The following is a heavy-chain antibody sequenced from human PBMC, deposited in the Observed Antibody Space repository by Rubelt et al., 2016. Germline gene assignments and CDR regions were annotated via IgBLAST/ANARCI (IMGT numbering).Heavy chain of an antibody. CDR2: IKQDGSEK. CDR1: GFDFSSYW. D-gene: IGHD2/OR15-2a*01. J-gene: IGHJ4*02. Sequence: EVQLVESGGGLVQPGGSLRLSCAASGFDFSSYWMDWVRQAPGKGLEGVAIIKQDGSEKHYVDSVKGRFTISRDNARKSLYLQMISLRVEDTAVYYCARGRTLGYWGQGALVTVSS. V-gene: IGHV3-7*01. CDR3: ARGRTLGY.